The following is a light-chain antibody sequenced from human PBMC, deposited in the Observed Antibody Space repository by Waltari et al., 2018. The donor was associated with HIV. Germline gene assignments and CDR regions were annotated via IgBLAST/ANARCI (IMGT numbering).Light chain of an antibody. CDR3: QSYDSRLSGSV. CDR2: ANN. J-gene: IGLJ3*02. V-gene: IGLV1-40*01. CDR1: SSNIGTGSD. Sequence: QSALTQPPSVSGAPGQRVTISCTGTSSNIGTGSDVHWYQQLPGTAPKLHIYANNNWPSGVPDRFSGSKSGTAASLAITGLQAEDEADYYCQSYDSRLSGSVFGGGTKLTVL.